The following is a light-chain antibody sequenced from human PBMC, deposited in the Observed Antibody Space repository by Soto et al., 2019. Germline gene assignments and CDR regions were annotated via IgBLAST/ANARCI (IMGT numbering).Light chain of an antibody. CDR1: SSDVGGYDY. CDR2: DVG. Sequence: QSALTQPASVSGSPGQSITISCTGSSSDVGGYDYVSWFQQHPGKAPKLIIYDVGNRPSGISHRFSHSKSGNPASLTISGLQADDEADYYCSSYTGGSTVVFGGGTKLTVL. J-gene: IGLJ2*01. CDR3: SSYTGGSTVV. V-gene: IGLV2-14*01.